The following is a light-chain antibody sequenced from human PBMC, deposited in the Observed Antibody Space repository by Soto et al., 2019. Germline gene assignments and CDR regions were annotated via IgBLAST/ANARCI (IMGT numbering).Light chain of an antibody. CDR2: DAS. J-gene: IGKJ1*01. V-gene: IGKV1-5*01. Sequence: DIQITQSPSALSASVGDRVTITFRASQSISSWLAWYQQKPGKAPKLLIYDASSLESGVPSRFSGRGSGTEFTLTISSLQPDDFATYYCQQYNRYWTFGQGTKV. CDR1: QSISSW. CDR3: QQYNRYWT.